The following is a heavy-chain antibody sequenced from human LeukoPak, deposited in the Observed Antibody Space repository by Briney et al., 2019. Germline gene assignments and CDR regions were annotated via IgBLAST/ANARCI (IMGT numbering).Heavy chain of an antibody. CDR3: AKGGDSSSWYEFDY. Sequence: PGGSLRLSCAASGFTFSIYAMTWVRQAPGKGLDWVSSISGSGTSTYYADSVKGRFTISRDKSKNTLHLQMNSLRAEDTAVYYCAKGGDSSSWYEFDYWGQGTLVTVSS. D-gene: IGHD6-13*01. J-gene: IGHJ4*02. V-gene: IGHV3-23*01. CDR1: GFTFSIYA. CDR2: ISGSGTST.